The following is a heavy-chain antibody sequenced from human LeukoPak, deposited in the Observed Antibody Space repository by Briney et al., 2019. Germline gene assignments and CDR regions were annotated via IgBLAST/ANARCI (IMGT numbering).Heavy chain of an antibody. CDR1: GYSFTSYW. CDR2: IYPGDSDT. Sequence: GESLKISCKGSGYSFTSYWIGWVRQMPGKGLEWMGIIYPGDSDTRYSPSFQGQVTISADKSISTAYLQWSSLKASDTAMYYCARTGGLLGFVVVTAINAFDIWGQGTMVTVSS. J-gene: IGHJ3*02. D-gene: IGHD2-21*02. V-gene: IGHV5-51*01. CDR3: ARTGGLLGFVVVTAINAFDI.